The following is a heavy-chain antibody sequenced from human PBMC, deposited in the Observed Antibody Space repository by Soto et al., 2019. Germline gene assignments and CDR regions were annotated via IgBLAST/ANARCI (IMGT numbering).Heavy chain of an antibody. V-gene: IGHV3-30*18. Sequence: QVQLVESGGGVVQPGRSLRLSCAASASAFSNYGMHWVRQPPGKGLEWMAVISFDGNKTHYADSVRGRFTISRDNSKNTLYLQMNSLRAEDTAIYYCANLPDFDYIGGSYSGYWGQGTLVTVSS. D-gene: IGHD3-16*01. CDR3: ANLPDFDYIGGSYSGY. CDR2: ISFDGNKT. J-gene: IGHJ4*02. CDR1: ASAFSNYG.